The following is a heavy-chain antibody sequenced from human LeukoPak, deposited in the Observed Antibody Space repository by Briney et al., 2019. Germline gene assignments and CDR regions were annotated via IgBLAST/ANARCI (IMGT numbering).Heavy chain of an antibody. V-gene: IGHV4-39*01. J-gene: IGHJ4*02. CDR1: GASVSGSPYY. D-gene: IGHD1-26*01. Sequence: PSETLSLTCTVSGASVSGSPYYWGWIRQPPGKGLEWIGSIYSSGSTYYNASLQSRVTISIETSKNQISLRLNSVTAADTAINYCAKSGGYGLIDYWGQGTLVTVSS. CDR3: AKSGGYGLIDY. CDR2: IYSSGST.